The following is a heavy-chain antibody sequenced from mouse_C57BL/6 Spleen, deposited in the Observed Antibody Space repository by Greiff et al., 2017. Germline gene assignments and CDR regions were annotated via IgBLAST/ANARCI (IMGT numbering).Heavy chain of an antibody. CDR1: GYTFTDYY. D-gene: IGHD1-1*01. J-gene: IGHJ1*03. CDR3: ATYGSSPFYWYFDV. CDR2: INPNNGGT. Sequence: VQLQQSGPELVKPGASVKISCKASGYTFTDYYMNWVKQSHGKSLEWIGDINPNNGGTSYNQKFKGKATLTVDKSSSTAYMELRSLTSEDSAVYYCATYGSSPFYWYFDVWGTGTTVTVSS. V-gene: IGHV1-26*01.